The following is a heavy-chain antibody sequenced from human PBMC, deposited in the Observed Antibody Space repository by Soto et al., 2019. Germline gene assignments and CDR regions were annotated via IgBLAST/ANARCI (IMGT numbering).Heavy chain of an antibody. Sequence: QVQLVQSGAEVKKPGSSVKVSCKASGGTFNRFAVSWVRQAPGLGLEWMGGIIGMFGTPNYAQKFQGRITIKADELASTAYIELSSLRSDDTAMYYCATAENYHDSRGYISWGQGTLVTVSS. J-gene: IGHJ5*02. CDR3: ATAENYHDSRGYIS. V-gene: IGHV1-69*01. D-gene: IGHD3-22*01. CDR2: IIGMFGTP. CDR1: GGTFNRFA.